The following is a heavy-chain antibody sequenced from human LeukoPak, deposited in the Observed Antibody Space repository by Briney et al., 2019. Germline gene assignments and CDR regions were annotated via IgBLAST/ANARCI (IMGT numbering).Heavy chain of an antibody. Sequence: GGSLRLSCTTSGFNFVAYWMGWVRQAPGKGLVWVSRISSDGSSTNYADFVKGRFTISRDNARNTLFLQMNSLRAEDTAVYYCVRDSGSSEYYFDYWGQGTLVTVSS. J-gene: IGHJ4*02. CDR1: GFNFVAYW. CDR2: ISSDGSST. V-gene: IGHV3-74*01. CDR3: VRDSGSSEYYFDY. D-gene: IGHD1-26*01.